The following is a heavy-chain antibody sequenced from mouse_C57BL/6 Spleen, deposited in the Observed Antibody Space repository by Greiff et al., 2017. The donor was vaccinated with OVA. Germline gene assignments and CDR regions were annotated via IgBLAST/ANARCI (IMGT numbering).Heavy chain of an antibody. J-gene: IGHJ4*01. D-gene: IGHD1-1*01. V-gene: IGHV2-2*01. CDR3: ARESGRYYAMDY. CDR1: GFSLTSYG. Sequence: VKLMESGPGLVQPSQSLSITCTVSGFSLTSYGVHWVRQSPGKGLEWLGVIWSGGSTDYNAAFIARLSISKDNSKSKVYFKMNSLQADDTAIYYCARESGRYYAMDYWGQGTSVTVSS. CDR2: IWSGGST.